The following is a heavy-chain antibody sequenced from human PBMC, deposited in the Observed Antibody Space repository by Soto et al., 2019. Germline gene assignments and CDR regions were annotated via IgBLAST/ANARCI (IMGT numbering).Heavy chain of an antibody. CDR3: ARVYMGAFDI. CDR1: GYTFTSYG. D-gene: IGHD4-4*01. J-gene: IGHJ3*02. V-gene: IGHV1-46*01. CDR2: INPSGGST. Sequence: QVRLVQSGAEVKKPGASVKVSCKASGYTFTSYGISWVRQAPGQGLEWMGIINPSGGSTSYAQKFQGRVTMTRDTSTSTVYMELSSLRSEDTAVYYCARVYMGAFDIWGQGTMVTVSS.